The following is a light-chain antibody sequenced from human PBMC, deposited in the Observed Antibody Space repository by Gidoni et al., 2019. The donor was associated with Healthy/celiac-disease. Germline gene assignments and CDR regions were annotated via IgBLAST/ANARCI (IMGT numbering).Light chain of an antibody. V-gene: IGKV3-11*01. CDR2: DAS. Sequence: EIVFTQSPATLSLSPGERATLSCRASQSVRSYLAWYQQKPGQAPRLLIYDASNRATGIPARFSGSGSGTDFTLTISSLEPEDFAVYYCQQRSNWPTFGQGTKVEIK. CDR1: QSVRSY. J-gene: IGKJ1*01. CDR3: QQRSNWPT.